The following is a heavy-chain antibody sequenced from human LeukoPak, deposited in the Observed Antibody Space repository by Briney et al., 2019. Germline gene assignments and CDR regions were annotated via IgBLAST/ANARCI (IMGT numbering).Heavy chain of an antibody. CDR3: ARQAYSGSYLFDS. D-gene: IGHD1-26*01. CDR1: GGSIRSYY. V-gene: IGHV4-59*01. J-gene: IGHJ5*01. Sequence: SETLSLTCTVSGGSIRSYYWSWIRQTPGKGLEWIAYIHYSGSTSYNPSLKSRITISLDTSKNQFSLTLTSVTAADTAVYYCARQAYSGSYLFDSWGQGTLVTVSS. CDR2: IHYSGST.